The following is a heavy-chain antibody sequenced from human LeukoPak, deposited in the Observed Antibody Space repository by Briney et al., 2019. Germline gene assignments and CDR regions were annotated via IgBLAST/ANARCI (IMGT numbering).Heavy chain of an antibody. CDR3: ARGLGGGVDYYYYGMDV. CDR1: GGTFSSYA. D-gene: IGHD3-16*01. V-gene: IGHV1-69*13. Sequence: SVKVSCKASGGTFSSYAISWVRQAPGQGLERMGGIIPIFGTANYAQKFQGRVTITADESTSTAYMELSSLRSEDTAVYYCARGLGGGVDYYYYGMDVWGQGTTVTVSS. CDR2: IIPIFGTA. J-gene: IGHJ6*02.